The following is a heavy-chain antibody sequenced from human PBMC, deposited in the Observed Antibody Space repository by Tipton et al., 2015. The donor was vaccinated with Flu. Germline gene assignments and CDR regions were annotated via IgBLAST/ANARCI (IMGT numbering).Heavy chain of an antibody. CDR2: FYHTGNT. CDR3: ARSRIPEPSPFY. CDR1: GYSISSGYF. J-gene: IGHJ4*02. D-gene: IGHD1-14*01. V-gene: IGHV4-38-2*02. Sequence: TLSLTCTVSGYSISSGYFWGWIRQPPGKGLEWIVSFYHTGNTYYNPSLKSRVTISVDTSKNQFSLKLSSVTAADTAVYYCARSRIPEPSPFYWGQGTRVTVSS.